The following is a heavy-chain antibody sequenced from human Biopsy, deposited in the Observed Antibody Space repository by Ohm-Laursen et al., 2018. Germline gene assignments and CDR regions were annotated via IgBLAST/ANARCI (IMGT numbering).Heavy chain of an antibody. CDR2: IHHSGST. CDR3: ARMDCSGGSCHYYSYGMDV. Sequence: SETLSLTCTVSGVSITAYYWSWHRQPPGKGLECIGNIHHSGSTNYNPSLKSRPTIPVDTYKNQFSQKLSSVTAADTAVYYCARMDCSGGSCHYYSYGMDVWGQGTTVTVSS. J-gene: IGHJ6*02. CDR1: GVSITAYY. V-gene: IGHV4-4*09. D-gene: IGHD2-15*01.